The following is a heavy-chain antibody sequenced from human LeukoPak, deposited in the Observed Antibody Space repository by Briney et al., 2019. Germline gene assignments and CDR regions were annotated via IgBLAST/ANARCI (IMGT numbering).Heavy chain of an antibody. CDR2: IYSGGST. Sequence: GGSLRLSCAASGFTVSSNYMSWVRQAPGKGLEWVSVIYSGGSTYYADSVKGRFTISRDNSKNTLYLQMNSLRAEDTAVYYCARDVRGASYYGMDVWGQGTTVTVSS. V-gene: IGHV3-53*01. CDR3: ARDVRGASYYGMDV. CDR1: GFTVSSNY. J-gene: IGHJ6*02. D-gene: IGHD3-10*02.